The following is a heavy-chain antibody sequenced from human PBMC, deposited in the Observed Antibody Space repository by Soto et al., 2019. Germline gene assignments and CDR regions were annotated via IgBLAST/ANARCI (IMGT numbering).Heavy chain of an antibody. V-gene: IGHV1-69*06. Sequence: SVKVSSKASGGTFSNYVVNWVRQAPGQGLEWMGRIIPISGAANFAQKFQGRVTITADKSTSTSYMELSSLRSEDTAVYYGARGITRAVSPFFDFCRQGTLVTV. D-gene: IGHD1-26*01. CDR2: IIPISGAA. CDR3: ARGITRAVSPFFDF. J-gene: IGHJ4*02. CDR1: GGTFSNYV.